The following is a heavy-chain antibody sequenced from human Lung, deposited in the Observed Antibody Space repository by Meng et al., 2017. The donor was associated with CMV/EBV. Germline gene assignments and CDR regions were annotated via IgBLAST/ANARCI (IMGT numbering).Heavy chain of an antibody. J-gene: IGHJ4*02. CDR1: GYTFTGYY. D-gene: IGHD1-14*01. Sequence: ASVXVSCKASGYTFTGYYMYWVRQAPGQGLEWMGWINPKTGGTRYAQKFQGRVSMTRDTSISTAYMELSRLRSDDTAVYYCARDRSVIITENFDFWGQGTLVTVSS. CDR3: ARDRSVIITENFDF. V-gene: IGHV1-2*02. CDR2: INPKTGGT.